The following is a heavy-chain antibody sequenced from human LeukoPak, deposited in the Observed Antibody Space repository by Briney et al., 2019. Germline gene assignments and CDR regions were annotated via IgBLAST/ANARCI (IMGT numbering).Heavy chain of an antibody. Sequence: ASVKVSCKDSGYTFTGYYMHWVRQAPGQGLEWMGWINPNNDGTNYAQKFEGRVTMTRDTSINTAYMELSRLRSDDTAVYYCARDLDRSGYYFRGFDPWGQGTLVTVSS. V-gene: IGHV1-2*02. CDR1: GYTFTGYY. CDR2: INPNNDGT. J-gene: IGHJ5*02. D-gene: IGHD3-22*01. CDR3: ARDLDRSGYYFRGFDP.